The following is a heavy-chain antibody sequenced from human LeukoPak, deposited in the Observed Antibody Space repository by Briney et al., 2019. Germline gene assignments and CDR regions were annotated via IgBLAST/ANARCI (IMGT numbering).Heavy chain of an antibody. Sequence: SETLSLTCTFSGGSIITNTYYWAWIRQPPGRGLEWIATISYTGSTDYKPSLKSRVTISLDTSTNQFSLTLTSVTAADTALSYCATHPASSSMKWWQHEGPNWGQGTDVTVSS. D-gene: IGHD2-15*01. V-gene: IGHV4-39*01. CDR1: GGSIITNTYY. CDR3: ATHPASSSMKWWQHEGPN. CDR2: ISYTGST. J-gene: IGHJ4*02.